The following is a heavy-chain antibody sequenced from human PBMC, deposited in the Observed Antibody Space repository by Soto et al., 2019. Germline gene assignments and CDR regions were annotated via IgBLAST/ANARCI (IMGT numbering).Heavy chain of an antibody. CDR1: GYTFTIYY. D-gene: IGHD3-9*01. V-gene: IGHV1-46*01. CDR2: INPSGGST. CDR3: ARDLGDILTSYFDY. J-gene: IGHJ4*02. Sequence: ASVKVSCKASGYTFTIYYMHGVLQSPGQGLEWMGIINPSGGSTSYAQKFQGRVTMTRDTSTSTVYMELSSLRSEDTAVYYCARDLGDILTSYFDYWGQGTLVTVSS.